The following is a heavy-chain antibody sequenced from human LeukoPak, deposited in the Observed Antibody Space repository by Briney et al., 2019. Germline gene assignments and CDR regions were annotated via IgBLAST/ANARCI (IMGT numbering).Heavy chain of an antibody. D-gene: IGHD2-2*01. V-gene: IGHV4-4*02. CDR1: CVDRRSDNG. CDR2: LYNSGST. Sequence: SSDPLSLTGAVSCVDRRSDNGWMWLPPPPGEDPEIDGELYNSGSTNYNPSLKSRVTISVDKSKNQFSLQLSSATAADAAVYYCARRPIVVVPAADHYYGMDVWGKATTVSVSS. J-gene: IGHJ6*04. CDR3: ARRPIVVVPAADHYYGMDV.